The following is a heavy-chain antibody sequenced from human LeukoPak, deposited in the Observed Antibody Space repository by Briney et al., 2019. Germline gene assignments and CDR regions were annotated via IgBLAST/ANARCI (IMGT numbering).Heavy chain of an antibody. J-gene: IGHJ6*03. D-gene: IGHD5-18*01. V-gene: IGHV4-59*05. CDR2: IYHSGST. CDR3: AKSYGFSVGYYYYMDV. Sequence: SETLSPTCTVSGVSISSYSWSWIRQPAGKGLEWIGRIYHSGSTYYNPSLKSRVTVSVAKNQFSLKLSSVTAADTAVYYCAKSYGFSVGYYYYMDVWGKGTTVTVSS. CDR1: GVSISSYS.